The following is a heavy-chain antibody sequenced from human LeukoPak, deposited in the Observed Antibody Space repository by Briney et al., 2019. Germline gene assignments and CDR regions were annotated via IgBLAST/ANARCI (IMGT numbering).Heavy chain of an antibody. J-gene: IGHJ4*02. Sequence: SETLSLTCTVSGYSISSGYYWGWIRQPPGKGLEWIGSIYHSGSTYYNPSLKSRVTISVDTSKNQFSLKLSSVTAADTAVYYCARASSGSYSRYFDYWGQGTLVTVSS. CDR3: ARASSGSYSRYFDY. V-gene: IGHV4-38-2*02. CDR1: GYSISSGYY. D-gene: IGHD1-26*01. CDR2: IYHSGST.